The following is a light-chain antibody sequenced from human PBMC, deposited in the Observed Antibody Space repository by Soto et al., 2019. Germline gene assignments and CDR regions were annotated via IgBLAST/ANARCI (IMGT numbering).Light chain of an antibody. CDR2: GTF. CDR3: QQYDSSPLG. Sequence: EIVLTQSPGTLSLSPGERATLSCRASQSISSNYLAWYQQKPEQPPRLLIYGTFFRATGIPDRFSGGGSGTDFTLSISRLQPEDFAVYYCQQYDSSPLGFGPGTKVDIK. V-gene: IGKV3-20*01. CDR1: QSISSNY. J-gene: IGKJ3*01.